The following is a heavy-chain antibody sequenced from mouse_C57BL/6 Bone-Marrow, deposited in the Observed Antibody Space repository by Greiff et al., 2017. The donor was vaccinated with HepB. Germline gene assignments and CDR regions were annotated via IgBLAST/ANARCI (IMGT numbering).Heavy chain of an antibody. V-gene: IGHV5-9-1*02. Sequence: EVQLVESGEGLVKPGGSLKLSCAASGFTFSSYAMSWVRQTPEKRLEWVAYISSGGDYIYYADTVKGRFTISRDNARNTLYLQMSSLKSEDTAMYDCTRGYGRSSYWNFDVWGTGTTVTVSS. D-gene: IGHD1-1*01. J-gene: IGHJ1*03. CDR1: GFTFSSYA. CDR2: ISSGGDYI. CDR3: TRGYGRSSYWNFDV.